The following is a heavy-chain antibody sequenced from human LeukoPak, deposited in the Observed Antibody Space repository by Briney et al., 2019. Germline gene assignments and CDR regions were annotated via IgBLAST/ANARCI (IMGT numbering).Heavy chain of an antibody. CDR1: GFTFDDYA. CDR2: ISWNSGNI. J-gene: IGHJ4*02. Sequence: PGRSLRLSCAASGFTFDDYAMHRVRQAPGKGPEWVSGISWNSGNIGYADSVKGRFTISRDNAKNSLYLQMNNLRSEDTALYYCAKAEGGWESLPSDYWGQGTLVTVSS. D-gene: IGHD1-26*01. CDR3: AKAEGGWESLPSDY. V-gene: IGHV3-9*01.